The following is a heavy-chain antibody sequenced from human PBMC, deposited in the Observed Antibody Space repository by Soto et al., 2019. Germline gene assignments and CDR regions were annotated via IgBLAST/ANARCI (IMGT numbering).Heavy chain of an antibody. CDR2: TFPIFDRG. D-gene: IGHD3-22*01. CDR1: GGTFSSYP. V-gene: IGHV1-69*05. Sequence: VKVSCKASGGTFSSYPITWVRQAPGQGLEWMGGTFPIFDRGNYAQKFQGRLTITTDKSTNTAYMELSSLRSEDTAVYYCARRNTSGYLRYFDSWGQGTLVTVSS. J-gene: IGHJ4*02. CDR3: ARRNTSGYLRYFDS.